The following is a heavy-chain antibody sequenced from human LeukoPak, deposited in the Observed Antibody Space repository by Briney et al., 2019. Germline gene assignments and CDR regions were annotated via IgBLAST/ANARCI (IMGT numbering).Heavy chain of an antibody. V-gene: IGHV3-53*01. CDR2: IYSGGST. CDR3: ARDRSGVAVAGGFDY. CDR1: GFTVSSNH. Sequence: GGSLRLSCAASGFTVSSNHMSWVRQAPGKGLEWVSVIYSGGSTYYADSVKGRFTISRDNSKNTLYLQMNSLRAEDTAVYYCARDRSGVAVAGGFDYWGQGTLVTVSS. J-gene: IGHJ4*02. D-gene: IGHD6-19*01.